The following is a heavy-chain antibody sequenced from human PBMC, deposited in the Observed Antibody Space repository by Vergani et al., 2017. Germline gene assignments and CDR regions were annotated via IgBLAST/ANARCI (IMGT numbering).Heavy chain of an antibody. J-gene: IGHJ4*02. CDR1: GYTFTSYA. D-gene: IGHD4-23*01. CDR2: INAGNGNT. CDR3: ATIYGGKRIDY. V-gene: IGHV1-3*01. Sequence: QVQLVQSGAEVKKPGASVKVSCKASGYTFTSYAMHWVRQAPGQRLEWMGWINAGNGNTKYSQKFQGRVTITRDTSASTAYMELSSRRSEDTAVYYCATIYGGKRIDYWGQGTLVTVSS.